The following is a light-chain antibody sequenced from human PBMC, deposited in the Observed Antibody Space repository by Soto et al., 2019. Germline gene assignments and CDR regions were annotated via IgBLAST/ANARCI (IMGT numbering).Light chain of an antibody. V-gene: IGKV1-39*01. CDR1: QSISTY. Sequence: DVRMTQSPSSLSASVGDSVIITCRASQSISTYLNWYQQKPGRAPKVVIYAASNLQSGVPSRFSGSGSGTDFTLTIRGLQPGDSATYFCQQSFGITWTFGQGTKVEIK. J-gene: IGKJ1*01. CDR3: QQSFGITWT. CDR2: AAS.